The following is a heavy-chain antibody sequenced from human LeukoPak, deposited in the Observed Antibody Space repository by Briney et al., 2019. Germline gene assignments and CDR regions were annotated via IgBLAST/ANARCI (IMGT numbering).Heavy chain of an antibody. V-gene: IGHV1-69*04. J-gene: IGHJ4*02. CDR2: IIPSLGIA. Sequence: ASVKGSCKASGGTFSSYAISWGRRAPGQGVEWMGRIIPSLGIANYAQKFKGRVTITADKSTRTAYMELSSLRSEDTAVYYCARDCRGHCGRYQRPFDYWGQGTLVTVSS. D-gene: IGHD1-26*01. CDR1: GGTFSSYA. CDR3: ARDCRGHCGRYQRPFDY.